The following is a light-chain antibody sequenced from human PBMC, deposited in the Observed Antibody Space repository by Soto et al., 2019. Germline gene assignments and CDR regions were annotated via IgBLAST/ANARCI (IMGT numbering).Light chain of an antibody. V-gene: IGKV1-5*01. J-gene: IGKJ1*01. Sequence: DIPMTQSPSTLSASVVYIFTITLGSSQTISVWLAWYQQKPGKAPKLLIYDASSLESGVPSRFSGSGSGTEFTLTISSLQPDDFATYYCQHYNSYSEAFGQGTKVDIK. CDR3: QHYNSYSEA. CDR1: QTISVW. CDR2: DAS.